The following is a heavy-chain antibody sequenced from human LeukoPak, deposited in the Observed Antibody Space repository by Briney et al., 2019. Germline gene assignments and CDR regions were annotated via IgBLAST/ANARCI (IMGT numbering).Heavy chain of an antibody. V-gene: IGHV1-18*04. CDR2: INPNNGNT. Sequence: GASVKVSCKASGYTFTGYYMHWVRQAPGQGLEWMGWINPNNGNTNYAQKLQGRVTMTTDTSTSTAYMELRSLRSDDTAVYYCARDLGIVVEYYFDYWGQGTLVTVSS. CDR1: GYTFTGYY. D-gene: IGHD2-15*01. J-gene: IGHJ4*02. CDR3: ARDLGIVVEYYFDY.